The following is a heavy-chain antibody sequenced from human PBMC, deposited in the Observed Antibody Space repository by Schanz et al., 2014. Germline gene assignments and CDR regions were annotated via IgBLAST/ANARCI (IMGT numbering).Heavy chain of an antibody. CDR1: GYTTFTDYY. CDR3: ARDQSPYTNSSDVRYFDY. CDR2: INPNSGDT. V-gene: IGHV1-18*01. J-gene: IGHJ4*02. D-gene: IGHD6-6*01. Sequence: QVQLVQSGAEVRKPGASVKVSCKASGYTTFTDYYIHWVRQAPGQGLEWMGWINPNSGDTNYAQKLQRRVTMTADAATSADYIDLRSLRSDDTAVYYCARDQSPYTNSSDVRYFDYWGQGSLVTVSS.